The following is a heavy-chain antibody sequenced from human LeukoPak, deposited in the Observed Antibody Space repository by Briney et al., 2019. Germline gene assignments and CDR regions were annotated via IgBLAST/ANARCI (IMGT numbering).Heavy chain of an antibody. V-gene: IGHV3-33*01. CDR3: ARDLQYYCDSSGYVDY. Sequence: PGGSLRLSCAASGFTFSSYGMHWVRQAPGKGLEWVAVIWYDGSNKYYADSVKGRFTISRDNSKNTLYLQMNSLRAEDTAVYYCARDLQYYCDSSGYVDYWGQGTLVTVSS. CDR2: IWYDGSNK. J-gene: IGHJ4*02. CDR1: GFTFSSYG. D-gene: IGHD3-22*01.